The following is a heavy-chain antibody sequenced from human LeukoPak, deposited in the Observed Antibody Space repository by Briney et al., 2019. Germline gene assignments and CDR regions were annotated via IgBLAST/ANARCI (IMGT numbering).Heavy chain of an antibody. D-gene: IGHD2-15*01. V-gene: IGHV4-34*01. CDR2: INHSGST. CDR3: ARAGYCSGGSCYSRRGPFYY. Sequence: SETLSLTCAVYGGSFSGYYWSWIRQPPGKGLEWLGEINHSGSTNYNPSLKSRVTISVDTSKNQFSLKLSSVTAADTAVYYCARAGYCSGGSCYSRRGPFYYWGQGTLVTVSS. J-gene: IGHJ4*02. CDR1: GGSFSGYY.